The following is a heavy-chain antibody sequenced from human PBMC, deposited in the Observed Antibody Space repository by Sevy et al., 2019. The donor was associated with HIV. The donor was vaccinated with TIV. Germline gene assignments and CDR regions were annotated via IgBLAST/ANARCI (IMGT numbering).Heavy chain of an antibody. CDR3: ARGNSGSFDY. Sequence: GGSLRLSCAASGFSFSHYWMHGVRQAPGKGLEWVANIKQDESEKYYVASVKGRFTISRDNAKNSVYLQMNSLIPEDTAIYYCARGNSGSFDYWGQGTLVTVSS. CDR2: IKQDESEK. CDR1: GFSFSHYW. D-gene: IGHD3-22*01. V-gene: IGHV3-7*04. J-gene: IGHJ4*02.